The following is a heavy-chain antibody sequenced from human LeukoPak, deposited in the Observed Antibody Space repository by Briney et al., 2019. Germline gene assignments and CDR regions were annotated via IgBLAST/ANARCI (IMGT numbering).Heavy chain of an antibody. D-gene: IGHD3-22*01. J-gene: IGHJ4*02. V-gene: IGHV1-18*01. CDR2: ISAYNGNT. CDR3: ARGYYDSSGYYFILIDY. CDR1: GYTFTSYG. Sequence: ASVKVSCKASGYTFTSYGISWVRQAPGQGLECMGWISAYNGNTNYAQKLQGRVTMTTDTSTSTAYMELRSLRSDDTAVYYCARGYYDSSGYYFILIDYWGQGTLVTVSS.